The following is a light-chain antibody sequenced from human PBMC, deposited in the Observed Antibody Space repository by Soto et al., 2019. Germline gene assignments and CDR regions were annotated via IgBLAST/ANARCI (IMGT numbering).Light chain of an antibody. Sequence: EIVLTQSPGTLSLFPGERATLSCRTSQSISNTYLAWYQQKPGQAPRLLIYGASSRATGIPDRFSGSGSGTDFTLTISRLEPEDSAVYYCQQYGSSPLTFGGGTKVDIK. V-gene: IGKV3-20*01. CDR2: GAS. J-gene: IGKJ4*01. CDR3: QQYGSSPLT. CDR1: QSISNTY.